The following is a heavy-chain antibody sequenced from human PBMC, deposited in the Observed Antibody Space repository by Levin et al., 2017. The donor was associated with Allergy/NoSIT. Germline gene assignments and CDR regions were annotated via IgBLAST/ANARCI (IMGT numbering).Heavy chain of an antibody. V-gene: IGHV4-39*01. Sequence: SETLSLTCTVSGGSISTNSYYWGWIRQPPGKGLEWIGSIFYSGSTYYSPSLRSRVTLSVDTSKNQFSLKVNSVTAADTAVYYCASRKVRGPTSPTYFDYWGLGTLVTVSS. CDR1: GGSISTNSYY. CDR2: IFYSGST. J-gene: IGHJ4*02. CDR3: ASRKVRGPTSPTYFDY. D-gene: IGHD3-10*01.